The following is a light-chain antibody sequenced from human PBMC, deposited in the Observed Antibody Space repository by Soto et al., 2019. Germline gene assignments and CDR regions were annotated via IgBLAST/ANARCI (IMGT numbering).Light chain of an antibody. V-gene: IGKV3-15*01. CDR3: QQYHSLPTT. CDR1: QPLNNN. J-gene: IGKJ3*01. CDR2: GAS. Sequence: EIVMTQSPATLSVSPGDRATLSCRAGQPLNNNVAWYQHKPGQAPRLLIYGASTRATGISARFSGSGSGTEFTLTISRLEPEDFTVYYCQQYHSLPTTFGPGTKVDI.